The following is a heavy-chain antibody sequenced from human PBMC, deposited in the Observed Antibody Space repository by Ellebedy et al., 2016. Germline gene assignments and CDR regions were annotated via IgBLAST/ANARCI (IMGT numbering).Heavy chain of an antibody. CDR3: ARGPTNSYPYYYYYMDV. CDR1: GYTFTSYD. J-gene: IGHJ6*03. D-gene: IGHD5-18*01. Sequence: ASVKVSXKASGYTFTSYDINWVRQATGQGLEWMGWMNPNSGNTGYAQKFQGRVTMTSNSSISTAYMELSSLRSEDTAVYYCARGPTNSYPYYYYYMDVWGKGTTVTVSS. CDR2: MNPNSGNT. V-gene: IGHV1-8*01.